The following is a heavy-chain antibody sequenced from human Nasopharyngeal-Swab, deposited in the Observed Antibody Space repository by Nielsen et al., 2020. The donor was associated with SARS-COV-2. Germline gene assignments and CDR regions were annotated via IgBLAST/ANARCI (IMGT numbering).Heavy chain of an antibody. D-gene: IGHD5-24*01. Sequence: GESLKISCGASGFTFSSYGMHWVRQAPGKGLEWVAFTRYDGNNEYYGESVKGRFTTSRDNSKNTLYLHMSSLRTEDTAVYYCAKSRDGYNYDAFQIWGHGTMVTVSS. V-gene: IGHV3-30*02. CDR2: TRYDGNNE. J-gene: IGHJ3*02. CDR3: AKSRDGYNYDAFQI. CDR1: GFTFSSYG.